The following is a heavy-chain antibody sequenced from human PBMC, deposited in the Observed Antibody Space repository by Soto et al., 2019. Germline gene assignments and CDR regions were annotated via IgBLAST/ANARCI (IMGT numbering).Heavy chain of an antibody. CDR3: ASLPPYCSGGSCPNYGMDV. Sequence: SVKVSCKASGGTFSSYAISWVRQAPGQGLEWMGGIIPIFGTANYAQKFQGRVTITADESTSTAYMELSSLRSEDTAVYYCASLPPYCSGGSCPNYGMDVWGQGTKVTVYS. J-gene: IGHJ6*02. D-gene: IGHD2-15*01. CDR1: GGTFSSYA. CDR2: IIPIFGTA. V-gene: IGHV1-69*13.